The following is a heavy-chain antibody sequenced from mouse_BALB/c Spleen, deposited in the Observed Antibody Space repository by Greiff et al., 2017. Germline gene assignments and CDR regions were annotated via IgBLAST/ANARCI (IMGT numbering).Heavy chain of an antibody. V-gene: IGHV5-17*02. D-gene: IGHD3-1*01. CDR1: GFTFSSFG. Sequence: DVKLVESGGGLVQPGGSRKLSCAASGFTFSSFGMHWVRQAPEKGLEWVAYISSGSSTIYYADTVKGRFTISRDNPKNTLFLQMTSLRSEDTAMYYCARNPLGAFDYWGQGTTLTVSS. J-gene: IGHJ2*01. CDR2: ISSGSSTI. CDR3: ARNPLGAFDY.